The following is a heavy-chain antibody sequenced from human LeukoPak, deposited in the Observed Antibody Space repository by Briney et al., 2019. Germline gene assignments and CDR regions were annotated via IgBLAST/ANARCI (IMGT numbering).Heavy chain of an antibody. CDR1: NYSISSGYY. CDR2: IYHSGNT. V-gene: IGHV4-38-2*02. D-gene: IGHD4-23*01. J-gene: IGHJ6*03. Sequence: SETLSLTCSVSNYSISSGYYWGWIRQPPGKGLEWIGSIYHSGNTYYNPSLKSRVTISVDTSKNQFFLQLSSVTAADTAVYYCARLHYGGNYGYYYYYMDVWGKGTTVTISS. CDR3: ARLHYGGNYGYYYYYMDV.